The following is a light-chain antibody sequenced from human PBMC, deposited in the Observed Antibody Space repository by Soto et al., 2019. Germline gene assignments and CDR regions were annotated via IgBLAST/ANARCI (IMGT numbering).Light chain of an antibody. V-gene: IGKV1-39*01. J-gene: IGKJ2*01. CDR2: AAS. CDR3: QQSYSIPYT. CDR1: QRISNY. Sequence: DIQMTQSPSSLSASVGDRVTITCRARQRISNYVNWYQQKPGKAPKLLIFAASSLQSGVPSRFSGSGSGTDFTLTISSLQPEDFATYYCQQSYSIPYTFGQGTKLEIK.